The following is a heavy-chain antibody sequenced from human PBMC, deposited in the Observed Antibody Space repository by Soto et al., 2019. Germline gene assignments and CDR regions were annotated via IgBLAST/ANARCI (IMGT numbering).Heavy chain of an antibody. Sequence: EVPLVESGGVVVQPGGSLRLSCAASGFTFEDYTMHWARQAPGKGLEWVSLISWDGGSTYYADSVKGRFTISRDNSKNSLYLQMNSLRTEDTALYYCAKETGNSGWYTDWGQGTLVTVSS. CDR1: GFTFEDYT. CDR2: ISWDGGST. J-gene: IGHJ4*02. CDR3: AKETGNSGWYTD. D-gene: IGHD6-19*01. V-gene: IGHV3-43*01.